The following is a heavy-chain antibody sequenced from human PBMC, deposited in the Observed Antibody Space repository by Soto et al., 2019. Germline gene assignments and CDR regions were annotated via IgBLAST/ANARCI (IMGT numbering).Heavy chain of an antibody. CDR2: ISYDGSNK. Sequence: PGGSLRLSCAASGFTFSSYGMHWVRQAPGKGLEWVAVISYDGSNKYYADSVKGRFTISRDNSKNTLYLQMNSLRAEDTAVYYCARHEEGAEDALTTIFGVVSSKYYFDYWGQGTLVTVSS. V-gene: IGHV3-30*03. CDR1: GFTFSSYG. J-gene: IGHJ4*02. CDR3: ARHEEGAEDALTTIFGVVSSKYYFDY. D-gene: IGHD3-3*01.